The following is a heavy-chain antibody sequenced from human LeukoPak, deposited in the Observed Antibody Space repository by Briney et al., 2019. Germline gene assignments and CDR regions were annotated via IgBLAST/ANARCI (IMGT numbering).Heavy chain of an antibody. J-gene: IGHJ4*02. D-gene: IGHD6-19*01. CDR1: GYTFTTYG. CDR3: AREVAVAGSSGY. Sequence: GASVKVSCKASGYTFTTYGISLLRQAPGQGLEWMGWISAYNGNTNYAQKFQGRVTMTTDTSTSTAYMELRRLRSDDTAVYYCAREVAVAGSSGYWGQGTLFTVSS. CDR2: ISAYNGNT. V-gene: IGHV1-18*01.